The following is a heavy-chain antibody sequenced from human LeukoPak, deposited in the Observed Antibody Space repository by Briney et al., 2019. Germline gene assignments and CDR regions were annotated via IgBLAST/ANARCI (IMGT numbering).Heavy chain of an antibody. J-gene: IGHJ4*02. CDR2: ISSSSSYI. Sequence: GGSLRLSCTASGFTFSSYSMNWVRQAPGKGLEWVSSISSSSSYIYYADSVKGRFTISRDNAKNSLYLQMNSLRAEDTAVYYCARGDGYNWDFDYWGQGTLVTVSS. CDR3: ARGDGYNWDFDY. D-gene: IGHD5-24*01. CDR1: GFTFSSYS. V-gene: IGHV3-21*01.